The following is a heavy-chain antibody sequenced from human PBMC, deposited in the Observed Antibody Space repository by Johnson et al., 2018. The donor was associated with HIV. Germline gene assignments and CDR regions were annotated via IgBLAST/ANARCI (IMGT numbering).Heavy chain of an antibody. D-gene: IGHD6-19*01. CDR3: NTHKEYKQCWGSSGWYEPGAFDI. CDR1: GSTFRNAW. Sequence: VQLVESGGGLVKPGGSLRLSCAASGSTFRNAWMSWVRQAPGKGLEWVGRIKSKNDGGTTDYAAPVKGRFTISRDDSKNTLYLQMTSLKTEDTAVYYCNTHKEYKQCWGSSGWYEPGAFDIWGQGTMVTVAS. V-gene: IGHV3-15*01. J-gene: IGHJ3*02. CDR2: IKSKNDGGTT.